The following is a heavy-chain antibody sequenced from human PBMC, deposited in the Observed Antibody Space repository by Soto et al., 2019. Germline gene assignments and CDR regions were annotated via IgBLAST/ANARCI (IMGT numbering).Heavy chain of an antibody. Sequence: GGSLRLSCAASGFTFSSYEMNWVRQAPGKGLEWVSYISSSGSTIYYADSVKGRFTISRDNAKNSLYLQMNSLRAEDTAVYYCAREVNSGSYVDYWGQGTLVTVSS. V-gene: IGHV3-48*03. CDR3: AREVNSGSYVDY. CDR1: GFTFSSYE. D-gene: IGHD1-26*01. CDR2: ISSSGSTI. J-gene: IGHJ4*02.